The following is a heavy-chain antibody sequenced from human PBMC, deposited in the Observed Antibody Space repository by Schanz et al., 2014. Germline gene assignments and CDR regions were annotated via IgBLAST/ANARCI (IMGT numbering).Heavy chain of an antibody. CDR2: IWYDGSNK. D-gene: IGHD1-1*01. CDR3: TKFETRTGTNY. CDR1: GFTFNSYG. Sequence: QVQLVESGGGVVQPGRSLRLSCAASGFTFNSYGMHWVRQAPGKGLEWVAFIWYDGSNKYYADSVKGRFTISRDNSKNTLYLQMNSLRAEDTAVYYCTKFETRTGTNYWGQGTLVTVSS. V-gene: IGHV3-30*02. J-gene: IGHJ4*02.